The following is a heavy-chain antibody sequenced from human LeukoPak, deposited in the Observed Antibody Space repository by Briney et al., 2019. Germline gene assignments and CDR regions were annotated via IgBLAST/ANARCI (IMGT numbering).Heavy chain of an antibody. D-gene: IGHD5-18*01. CDR2: IYYSGST. Sequence: SETLSLTCTVSGGSFSSNYWSWIRQPPGKGLEWIGYIYYSGSTSYNPSLKSRVTISVDTSKNQFSLKLSSVTAADTAVYYCARGERGYSYGKGGYYYGMDVWGQGTTVTVSS. CDR1: GGSFSSNY. CDR3: ARGERGYSYGKGGYYYGMDV. J-gene: IGHJ6*02. V-gene: IGHV4-59*01.